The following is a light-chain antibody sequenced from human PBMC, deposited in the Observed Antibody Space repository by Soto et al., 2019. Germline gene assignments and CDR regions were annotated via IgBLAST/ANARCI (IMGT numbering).Light chain of an antibody. J-gene: IGKJ3*01. V-gene: IGKV3-20*01. CDR1: QSFSSSY. CDR3: QYYGSALFT. Sequence: EMVLTQSPGTLSLSPGERATVSCRASQSFSSSYLAWYQQKPGQAPRLLIYGASSRATGIPDRFSGSGSGTDFNLSISSLEPEDFAVYYCQYYGSALFTFGPGTKVDVK. CDR2: GAS.